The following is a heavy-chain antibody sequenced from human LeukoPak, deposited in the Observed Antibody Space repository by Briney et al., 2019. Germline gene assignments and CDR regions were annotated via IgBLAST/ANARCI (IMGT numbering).Heavy chain of an antibody. CDR1: GYIFSGYA. CDR3: ARGEDSSSWYVPFDY. CDR2: IIPILGIA. Sequence: SVKVSCRASGYIFSGYAMNWVRQAPGQGLEWMGRIIPILGIANYAQKFQGRVTITADKSTSTAYMELSSLRSEDTTVYYCARGEDSSSWYVPFDYWGQGTLVTVSS. J-gene: IGHJ4*02. V-gene: IGHV1-69*04. D-gene: IGHD6-13*01.